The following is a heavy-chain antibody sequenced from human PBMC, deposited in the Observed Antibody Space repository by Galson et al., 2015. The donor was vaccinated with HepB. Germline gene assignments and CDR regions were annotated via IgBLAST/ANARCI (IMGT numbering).Heavy chain of an antibody. Sequence: SLRLSCAASGFTFSSYAMHWVRQAPGKGLEWVAVISYDGSNKYYADSVKGRFTISRDNSKNTLYLQMNSLRAEDTAVYYCARDRPDSERSDYWGQGTLVTVSS. CDR1: GFTFSSYA. V-gene: IGHV3-30-3*01. J-gene: IGHJ4*02. CDR3: ARDRPDSERSDY. CDR2: ISYDGSNK.